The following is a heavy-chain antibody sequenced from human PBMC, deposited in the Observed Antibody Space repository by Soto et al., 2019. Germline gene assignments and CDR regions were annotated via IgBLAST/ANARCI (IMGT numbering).Heavy chain of an antibody. CDR2: VYYSGST. Sequence: SETLSLTCTVSGGSISRGDYYWTWIRQPPGKGLEWIGCVYYSGSTYYNPSLESRVSKSVDTSKNQFSLKLNSVTATDTAVYYCARGDTSSWFYTSFDPWGQGTLVTVSS. CDR1: GGSISRGDYY. CDR3: ARGDTSSWFYTSFDP. D-gene: IGHD6-13*01. J-gene: IGHJ5*02. V-gene: IGHV4-30-4*01.